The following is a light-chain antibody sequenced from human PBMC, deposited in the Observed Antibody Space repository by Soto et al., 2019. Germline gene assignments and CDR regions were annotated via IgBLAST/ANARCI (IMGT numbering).Light chain of an antibody. CDR1: QSVSTD. J-gene: IGKJ1*01. V-gene: IGKV3-15*01. CDR2: GAS. Sequence: EVLVTQSPATLSVSPGERVTLSCRASQSVSTDLAWYQQKPGQAPRLLIYGASTRATGIPARFSGSGSGTEFTLTISSLQSEDFAVYYCQQYNNWSGTFGQGTKVDIK. CDR3: QQYNNWSGT.